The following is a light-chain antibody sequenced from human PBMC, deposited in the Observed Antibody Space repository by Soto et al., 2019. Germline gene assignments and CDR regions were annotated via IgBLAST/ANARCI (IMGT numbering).Light chain of an antibody. J-gene: IGLJ1*01. CDR2: GNT. CDR1: SSNIGAGYA. CDR3: QSYDTSLSYV. V-gene: IGLV1-40*01. Sequence: QSVLTQPPSVSGAPGQRVTISCTGSSSNIGAGYAVHWYQQLPGTAPKLLIYGNTNRPSGVPDRFSGSKSGTSASLAITGLQAEDEADYYCQSYDTSLSYVFGGGTKVTV.